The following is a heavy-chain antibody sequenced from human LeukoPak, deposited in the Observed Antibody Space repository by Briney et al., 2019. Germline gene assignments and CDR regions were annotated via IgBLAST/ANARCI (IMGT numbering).Heavy chain of an antibody. D-gene: IGHD3-3*01. CDR3: ARAYYDFWSGYTIDWFDP. CDR2: VYPGDSDT. CDR1: GYTFNTYW. Sequence: GESLKISCKGSGYTFNTYWIAWVRQMPGKGLEWMGIVYPGDSDTRYSPSFQGQVTFSADKSISTAYLQWSSLKASETAMYYCARAYYDFWSGYTIDWFDPWGQGTLVTVSS. V-gene: IGHV5-51*01. J-gene: IGHJ5*02.